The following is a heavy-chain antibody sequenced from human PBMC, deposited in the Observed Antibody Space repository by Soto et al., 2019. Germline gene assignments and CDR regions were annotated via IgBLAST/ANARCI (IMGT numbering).Heavy chain of an antibody. V-gene: IGHV3-48*03. CDR2: ISTSVSTI. D-gene: IGHD6-13*01. Sequence: EVQLVESGGGLVQPGGSLRLSCAAYGFTFSSYEMNWVRQAPGKGLEWVSFISTSVSTIYYADSVKGRFTISRDNAKNTLYLQMNSLRAEDTAVYYCARDIALQHYYCYGMDVWGQGTTVTVSS. CDR1: GFTFSSYE. J-gene: IGHJ6*02. CDR3: ARDIALQHYYCYGMDV.